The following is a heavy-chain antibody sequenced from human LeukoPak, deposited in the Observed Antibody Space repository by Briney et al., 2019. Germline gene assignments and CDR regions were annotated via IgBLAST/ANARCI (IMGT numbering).Heavy chain of an antibody. V-gene: IGHV3-21*01. J-gene: IGHJ4*02. CDR1: GFTFSSYS. CDR2: ISSSSSYI. Sequence: GGSLRLSCAASGFTFSSYSMNWVRQAPGKGLEWVSSISSSSSYISYADSVKGRFTITRDNAKNSLYLQMNSERAEYRGVFYCVSGAILEVFFAFDFWGQGTLVTVSS. CDR3: VSGAILEVFFAFDF. D-gene: IGHD3-3*01.